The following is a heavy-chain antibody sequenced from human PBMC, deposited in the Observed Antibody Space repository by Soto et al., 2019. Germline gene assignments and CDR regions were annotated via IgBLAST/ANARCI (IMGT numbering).Heavy chain of an antibody. D-gene: IGHD5-12*01. Sequence: EVQLVESGGGLVQPGRSLRLSCAASGFTFDDYAMHWVRQAPGKGLEWVSGISWNSGNINYADSVKGRFTISRDNAKNSLFLQMNSLRVEDTALSYCAKDSGYDYGNFDYWGQGTLVTVSS. CDR3: AKDSGYDYGNFDY. CDR2: ISWNSGNI. V-gene: IGHV3-9*01. CDR1: GFTFDDYA. J-gene: IGHJ4*02.